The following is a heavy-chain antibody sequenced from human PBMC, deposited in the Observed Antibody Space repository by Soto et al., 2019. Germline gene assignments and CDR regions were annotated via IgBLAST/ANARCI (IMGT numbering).Heavy chain of an antibody. J-gene: IGHJ6*02. D-gene: IGHD3-9*01. Sequence: SETLSLTCTVSGGSISGYYLSWIRQPPGKGLEYIGYIYYSGYTNYNPSLKSRVTISVDTSKNQFSLKLSSVTAADTAVYYCARGSDILTGYYNYYYYGMDVWGQGTTVTVSS. CDR3: ARGSDILTGYYNYYYYGMDV. V-gene: IGHV4-59*01. CDR2: IYYSGYT. CDR1: GGSISGYY.